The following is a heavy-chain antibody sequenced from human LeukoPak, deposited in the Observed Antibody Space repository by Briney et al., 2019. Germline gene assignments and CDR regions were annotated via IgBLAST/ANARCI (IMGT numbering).Heavy chain of an antibody. CDR1: GGIFSSYA. Sequence: GSSVKVSCKASGGIFSSYAISWVRRAPGQGLEWMGRIIPIFGTANYAQKFQGRVTITTDESTSTAYMELSSLRSEDTAVYYCARDFSYYYDSSGDYWGQGTLVTVSS. V-gene: IGHV1-69*05. J-gene: IGHJ4*02. CDR3: ARDFSYYYDSSGDY. D-gene: IGHD3-22*01. CDR2: IIPIFGTA.